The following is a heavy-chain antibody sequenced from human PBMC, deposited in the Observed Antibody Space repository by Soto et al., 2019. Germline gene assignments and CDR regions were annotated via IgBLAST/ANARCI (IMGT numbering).Heavy chain of an antibody. CDR2: IIPIFGTA. J-gene: IGHJ6*02. D-gene: IGHD6-13*01. CDR3: ARERLGDSSSWPGAYYYGMDV. V-gene: IGHV1-69*01. Sequence: QVQLVQSGAEVKKPGSSVKVSCTASGGTFSSYAISWVRQAPGQGLEWMGGIIPIFGTANYAQKFQGRVTITADESTSTAYMELSSLRSEDTAVYYCARERLGDSSSWPGAYYYGMDVWGQGTTVTVSS. CDR1: GGTFSSYA.